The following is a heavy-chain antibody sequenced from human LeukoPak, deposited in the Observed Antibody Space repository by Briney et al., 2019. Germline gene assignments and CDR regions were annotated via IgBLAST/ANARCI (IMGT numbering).Heavy chain of an antibody. J-gene: IGHJ6*03. CDR1: GFTFGDHA. Sequence: GRSLRLSCTASGFTFGDHAMSWVRQAPGKGLEWLSLIRAKTFGGASEYAASVKGRFTISRDDSKRIAYLQMDRLPTEDTAVYYCTRDSLYCSTSTCYGSSAIFYYYMDAWGKGTMVTVSS. CDR2: IRAKTFGGAS. D-gene: IGHD2-2*01. V-gene: IGHV3-49*04. CDR3: TRDSLYCSTSTCYGSSAIFYYYMDA.